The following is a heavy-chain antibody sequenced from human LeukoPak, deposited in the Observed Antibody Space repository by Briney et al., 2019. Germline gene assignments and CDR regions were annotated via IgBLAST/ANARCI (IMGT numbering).Heavy chain of an antibody. CDR1: GFTFSSYG. D-gene: IGHD2-2*01. J-gene: IGHJ4*02. CDR2: ISYDGSSK. Sequence: PGRSLRLSCAASGFTFSSYGMHWVRQAPGKGLEWVAVISYDGSSKNYADSVKGRFTISRDNSKNTLYLQMNSLRAEDTAVYYGATAAAPFDFWGQGTLVTVSS. CDR3: ATAAAPFDF. V-gene: IGHV3-30*03.